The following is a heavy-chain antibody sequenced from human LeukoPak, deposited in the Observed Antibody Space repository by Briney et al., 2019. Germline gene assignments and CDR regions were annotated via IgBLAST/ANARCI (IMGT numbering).Heavy chain of an antibody. V-gene: IGHV4-59*01. D-gene: IGHD6-13*01. Sequence: PSETLSLTCTVSGGSISSYYWSWIRQPPGKGLEWIGYIYYSGSTNYNPSLKSRVTISVDTSKNQFSLKLSSVTAANTAVYYCARGPVRAPGIALNWGQGTLVTVSS. CDR1: GGSISSYY. CDR2: IYYSGST. CDR3: ARGPVRAPGIALN. J-gene: IGHJ4*02.